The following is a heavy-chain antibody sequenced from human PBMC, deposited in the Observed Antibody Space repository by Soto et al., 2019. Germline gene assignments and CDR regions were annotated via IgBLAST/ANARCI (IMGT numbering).Heavy chain of an antibody. CDR1: GFTFSSYS. CDR3: SKDYGSFGP. D-gene: IGHD3-10*01. V-gene: IGHV3-23*01. Sequence: GGSLRLSCAASGFTFSSYSMSWVRQAPGEWLEWVSAISGRGGRTYYADSVKGRITISRDNSKNTLYLQMNSRRAEDTAVYYCSKDYGSFGPWGQGTLVTVSS. CDR2: ISGRGGRT. J-gene: IGHJ5*02.